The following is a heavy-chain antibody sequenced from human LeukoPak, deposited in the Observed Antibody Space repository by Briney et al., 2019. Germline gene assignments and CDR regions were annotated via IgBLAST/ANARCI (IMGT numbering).Heavy chain of an antibody. J-gene: IGHJ5*02. V-gene: IGHV3-30*02. D-gene: IGHD7-27*01. CDR3: AKDGNWASVS. Sequence: PGGSLRLSCVGSGFTFSVHWVRQVRGKGLEWLTFIRHDGTDQHYADSARGRFTISRDNSKNTVYLQMNSLRPEDTALYYCAKDGNWASVSWGQGTLVTVSS. CDR1: GFTFS. CDR2: IRHDGTDQ.